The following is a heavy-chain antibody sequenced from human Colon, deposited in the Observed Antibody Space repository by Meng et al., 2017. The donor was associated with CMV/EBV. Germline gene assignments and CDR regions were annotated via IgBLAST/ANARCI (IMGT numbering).Heavy chain of an antibody. J-gene: IGHJ4*02. D-gene: IGHD6-25*01. Sequence: VSCKASGYTLDSLDIYWVRQAAGQGLEWMGYMSPKSGITGYAQKFQDRVTMTRDTSISTFYMELSSLRSDDTAVYYCARGVAAGVDYWGQGTLVTVSS. V-gene: IGHV1-8*01. CDR1: GYTLDSLD. CDR2: MSPKSGIT. CDR3: ARGVAAGVDY.